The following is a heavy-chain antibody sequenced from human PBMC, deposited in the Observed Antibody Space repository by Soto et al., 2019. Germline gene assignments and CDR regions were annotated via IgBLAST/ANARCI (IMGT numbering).Heavy chain of an antibody. V-gene: IGHV3-9*01. Sequence: GGSLRLSCAASGFTFDDYAMHWVRQAPGKGLEWVSGISWNSGSIGYADSVKGRFTISRDNAKNSLYLQMNSLRAEDTALYYCAKEGYYYDSSGYYRYNWFDPWGQGTLVTVSS. CDR2: ISWNSGSI. CDR3: AKEGYYYDSSGYYRYNWFDP. J-gene: IGHJ5*02. CDR1: GFTFDDYA. D-gene: IGHD3-22*01.